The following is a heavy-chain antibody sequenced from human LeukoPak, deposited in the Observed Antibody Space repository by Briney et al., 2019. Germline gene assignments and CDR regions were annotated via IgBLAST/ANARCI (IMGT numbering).Heavy chain of an antibody. D-gene: IGHD6-6*01. V-gene: IGHV1-2*02. J-gene: IGHJ4*02. Sequence: ASVKVSCKASGYTFTGYYMHWVRQAPGQGLEWMGWINPNSGGTNYAQKFQGRVTMTRDTSISTAYMELSRLRYDDTAVFYCARGSGSSSWDPFDYWGQGTLVTVFS. CDR3: ARGSGSSSWDPFDY. CDR2: INPNSGGT. CDR1: GYTFTGYY.